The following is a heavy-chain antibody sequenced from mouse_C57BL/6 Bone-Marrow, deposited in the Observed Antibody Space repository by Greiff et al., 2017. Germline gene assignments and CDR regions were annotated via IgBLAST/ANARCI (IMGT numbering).Heavy chain of an antibody. CDR3: ASDYYGSSFQYYFDY. V-gene: IGHV1-55*01. CDR2: IYPSSGST. CDR1: GYTFTSYW. J-gene: IGHJ2*01. Sequence: VQLQQPGAELVKPGASVKMSCKASGYTFTSYWITWVKQRTGQGLEWIGDIYPSSGSTNYNEKFKSKATLTVDTSSSTAYMQLSSLTSEDSAVYYCASDYYGSSFQYYFDYWGQGTTLTVSS. D-gene: IGHD1-1*01.